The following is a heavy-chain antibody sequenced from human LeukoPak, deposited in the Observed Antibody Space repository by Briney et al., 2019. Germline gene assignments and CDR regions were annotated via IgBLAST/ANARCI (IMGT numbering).Heavy chain of an antibody. CDR1: GGSISGHY. J-gene: IGHJ6*02. Sequence: SETLSLTCTVSGGSISGHYWSWIRQPAGKGLEWIGRMSTAGSTNYNPSLKSRVTISVDTSKNQFSLKLSSVTAADTAVYYCARGKYCSGGSCYASYYYYYGMDVWGQGTTVTVSS. CDR3: ARGKYCSGGSCYASYYYYYGMDV. D-gene: IGHD2-15*01. V-gene: IGHV4-4*07. CDR2: MSTAGST.